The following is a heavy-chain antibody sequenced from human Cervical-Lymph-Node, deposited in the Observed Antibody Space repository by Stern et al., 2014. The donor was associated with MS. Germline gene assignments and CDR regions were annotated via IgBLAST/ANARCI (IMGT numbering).Heavy chain of an antibody. CDR2: INHRGVT. J-gene: IGHJ6*02. D-gene: IGHD5-24*01. CDR3: ARGHRDTSQLIKTSYYYGMDV. Sequence: QVQLQQWGAGLLKPSETLSLTCAVYGGSFSPYFWSWIRQPPGKGLEWIGAINHRGVTNYNPSLKSRVTTSVDVSKNQFSLKLSSVTAADTAVYYCARGHRDTSQLIKTSYYYGMDVWGQGTTVTVSS. CDR1: GGSFSPYF. V-gene: IGHV4-34*01.